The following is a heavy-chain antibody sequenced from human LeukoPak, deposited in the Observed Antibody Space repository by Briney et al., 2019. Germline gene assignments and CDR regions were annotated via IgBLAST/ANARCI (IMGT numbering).Heavy chain of an antibody. CDR2: MNPNSGNT. D-gene: IGHD4-17*01. CDR3: ARATVTISYYYYYMDV. CDR1: GYTFTSYD. J-gene: IGHJ6*03. Sequence: ASVKVSCKASGYTFTSYDINWVRQATGQGLEWMGWMNPNSGNTGYAQKFQGRVTITTDESTSTAYMELSSLRSEDTAVYYCARATVTISYYYYYMDVWGKGTTVTVSS. V-gene: IGHV1-8*03.